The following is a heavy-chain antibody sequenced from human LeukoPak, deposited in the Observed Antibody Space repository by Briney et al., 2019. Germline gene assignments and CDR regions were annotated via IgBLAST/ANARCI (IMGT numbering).Heavy chain of an antibody. D-gene: IGHD6-19*01. V-gene: IGHV4-61*05. CDR1: GGSISSSSHY. CDR3: ARHAPYSSGWSRGGAVDY. CDR2: IYYSGST. Sequence: SETLSLTCTVSGGSISSSSHYWGWIRQPPGKGLEWIGYIYYSGSTNYNPSLKSRVTISVDTSKNQFSLKLSSVTAADTAVYYCARHAPYSSGWSRGGAVDYWGQGTLVTVSS. J-gene: IGHJ4*02.